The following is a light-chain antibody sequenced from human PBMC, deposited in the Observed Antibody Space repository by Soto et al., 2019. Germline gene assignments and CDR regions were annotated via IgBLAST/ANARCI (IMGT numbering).Light chain of an antibody. J-gene: IGLJ3*02. CDR2: GNN. Sequence: QSVLTQPPSVSGAPGQRVTISCTGSSSNIGAGYDVHWYQQHPGAAPKLLIYGNNNRPSGVPDRISGSKSGTSASLAITGLQAEDEADYYCQSYDSSLSGVVFGGGTKVTVL. CDR1: SSNIGAGYD. CDR3: QSYDSSLSGVV. V-gene: IGLV1-40*01.